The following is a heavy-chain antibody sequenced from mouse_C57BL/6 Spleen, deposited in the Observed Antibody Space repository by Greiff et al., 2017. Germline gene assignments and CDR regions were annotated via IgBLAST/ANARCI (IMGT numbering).Heavy chain of an antibody. J-gene: IGHJ1*03. V-gene: IGHV1-69*01. Sequence: QVQLQQPGAELVMPGASVKLSCKASGYTFTSYWMHWVKQRPGQGLEWIGEIDPSDSYTNYNQKFKGKSTLTVDKSSSTAYMQLSSLTSEDSAVYYCARGYYSNYWYVDVWGTGTTVTVSA. CDR1: GYTFTSYW. CDR2: IDPSDSYT. CDR3: ARGYYSNYWYVDV. D-gene: IGHD2-5*01.